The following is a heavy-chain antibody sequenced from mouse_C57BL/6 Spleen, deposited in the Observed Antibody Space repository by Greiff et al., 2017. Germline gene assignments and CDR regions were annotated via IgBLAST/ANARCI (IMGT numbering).Heavy chain of an antibody. CDR3: AKQGGYWYFDV. J-gene: IGHJ1*03. V-gene: IGHV2-9*01. CDR1: GFSLTSSG. CDR2: IWGGGSS. Sequence: VQLQQSGPGLLAPSQSLSITCTFSGFSLTSSGVDWVRQPPGKGLELLGVIWGGGSSNYNSALMSRLNISKANYKSQVFLKMNSLQTDDTAMCYCAKQGGYWYFDVWGTGTTVTVSS.